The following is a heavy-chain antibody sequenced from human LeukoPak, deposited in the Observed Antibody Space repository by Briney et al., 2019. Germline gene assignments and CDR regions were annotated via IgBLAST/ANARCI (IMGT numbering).Heavy chain of an antibody. CDR2: IVVGSGNT. CDR3: AADMGGLRWRRGESFDY. V-gene: IGHV1-58*01. D-gene: IGHD4-23*01. CDR1: GFTFTSSV. J-gene: IGHJ4*02. Sequence: ASVKVSCKASGFTFTSSVVQWVRQARGQRLEWIGWIVVGSGNTNYAQKFQERVTITRDMSTSTAYMELSSLRSEDTAVYYCAADMGGLRWRRGESFDYWGQGTLVTVSS.